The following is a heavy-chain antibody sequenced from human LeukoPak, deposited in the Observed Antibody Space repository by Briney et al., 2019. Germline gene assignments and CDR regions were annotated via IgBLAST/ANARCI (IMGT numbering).Heavy chain of an antibody. D-gene: IGHD5-18*01. Sequence: SQTLSLTCTVSGGSISSSSYYWSWIRQPAGKGLEWIGRIYTSGSSNYNPSLKSRVTISVDTSKNQFSLKLSSVAAADTAVYYCARDLYGYYWFDPWGQGTLVTASS. J-gene: IGHJ5*02. CDR1: GGSISSSSYY. CDR2: IYTSGSS. V-gene: IGHV4-61*02. CDR3: ARDLYGYYWFDP.